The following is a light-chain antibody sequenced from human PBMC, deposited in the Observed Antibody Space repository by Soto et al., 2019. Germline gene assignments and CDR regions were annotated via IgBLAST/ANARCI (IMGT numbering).Light chain of an antibody. V-gene: IGLV1-40*01. CDR3: QSYDSSLRGAV. CDR1: SSNIGAGYD. J-gene: IGLJ7*01. Sequence: QSVLTQPPSVSGAPGQRVTISCTGSSSNIGAGYDVHWYQQLPGTAPKLLIYGNSNRPSLVPDRFSGSKSGTSASLAITGLQAEDEADYYCQSYDSSLRGAVLGGGTQLTVL. CDR2: GNS.